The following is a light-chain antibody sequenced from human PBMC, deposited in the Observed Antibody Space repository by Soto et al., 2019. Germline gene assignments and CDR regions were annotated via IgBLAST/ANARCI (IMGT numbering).Light chain of an antibody. CDR2: AAS. V-gene: IGKV3-20*01. J-gene: IGKJ3*01. Sequence: ESVLTQSPGTLSLSPGDRATLSCRASQSMSSNYLAWYQQKPGQAPRLLIYAASSRASGIPDRFSGSGSGTDFTLTISRLEPEDFAVYYCQQYGGPRGLFIFGPGTKVDIK. CDR3: QQYGGPRGLFI. CDR1: QSMSSNY.